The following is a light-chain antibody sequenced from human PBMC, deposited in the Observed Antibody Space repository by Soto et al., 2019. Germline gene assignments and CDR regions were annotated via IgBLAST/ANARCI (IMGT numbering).Light chain of an antibody. V-gene: IGKV3-15*01. CDR2: GAS. CDR3: QQYNNLPS. Sequence: EVVMTQSPSSLSVSPGEKATLSCRASQSVSSYLAWYQQKPGQAPRLLIYGASTRATGIPARFSGSGSGTEFTLTISRRQSEDFADYYCQQYNNLPSFGQGTKVEIK. CDR1: QSVSSY. J-gene: IGKJ2*01.